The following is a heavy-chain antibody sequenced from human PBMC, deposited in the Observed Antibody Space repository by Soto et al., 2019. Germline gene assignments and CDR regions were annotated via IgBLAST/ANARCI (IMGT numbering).Heavy chain of an antibody. Sequence: KCGESLKISCKGSGYSFAGYWITWVRQKPGKGLEWMGRIDPSDSQTYHSPSFRGHVTISVTKSITTVFLQWSSLRASDTAMYYCARQIYDSDTGPNFQYYFDSWGQGTPVTVSS. CDR1: GYSFAGYW. D-gene: IGHD3-22*01. V-gene: IGHV5-10-1*01. J-gene: IGHJ4*02. CDR2: IDPSDSQT. CDR3: ARQIYDSDTGPNFQYYFDS.